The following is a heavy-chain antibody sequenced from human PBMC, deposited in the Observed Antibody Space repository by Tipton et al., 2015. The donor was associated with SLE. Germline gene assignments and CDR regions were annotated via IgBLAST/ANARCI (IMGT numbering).Heavy chain of an antibody. Sequence: TLSLTCTVSGGSISSSSYYWGWIRQPPGKGLEWIGSIYYSGSTYYNPSLKSRVTISVDTSKNQFSLKLSSVTAADTAVYYCARDDGSSTSCFDYWGQGTLVTVSS. V-gene: IGHV4-39*07. CDR3: ARDDGSSTSCFDY. D-gene: IGHD2-2*01. J-gene: IGHJ4*02. CDR1: GGSISSSSYY. CDR2: IYYSGST.